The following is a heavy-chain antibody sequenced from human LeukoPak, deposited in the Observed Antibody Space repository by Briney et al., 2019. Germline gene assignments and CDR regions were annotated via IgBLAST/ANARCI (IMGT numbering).Heavy chain of an antibody. CDR3: AVGAVADEGAFDI. V-gene: IGHV3-21*01. D-gene: IGHD6-19*01. Sequence: GGSLRLSCAASGFTFSSYSMNWVRQAPGKGLEWVSSISSSSSYIYYPDSVKGRFTISRDNAKNSLYLQINSLRAEDTAVYYCAVGAVADEGAFDIWGQGTMVTVSS. CDR1: GFTFSSYS. J-gene: IGHJ3*02. CDR2: ISSSSSYI.